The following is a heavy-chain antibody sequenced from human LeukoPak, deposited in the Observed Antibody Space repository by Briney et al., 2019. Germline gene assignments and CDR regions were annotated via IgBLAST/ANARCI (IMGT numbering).Heavy chain of an antibody. V-gene: IGHV4-34*01. CDR2: INHSGST. CDR1: GGSFSGYY. J-gene: IGHJ6*03. CDR3: ARGRGYYYYYMDV. Sequence: SETLSLTCAVYGGSFSGYYWNWIRQPPGKGQEWIGEINHSGSTNYNPSLKSRVTISVDTSKNQFSLKLSSVTAADTAVYYCARGRGYYYYYMDVWGKGTTVTVSS.